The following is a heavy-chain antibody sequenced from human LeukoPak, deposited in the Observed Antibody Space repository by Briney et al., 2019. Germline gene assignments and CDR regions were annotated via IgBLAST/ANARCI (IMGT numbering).Heavy chain of an antibody. CDR2: IYYSGST. J-gene: IGHJ1*01. CDR3: TSSSGWTGDFQH. Sequence: SETLSLTCTVSGGSISSYYWSWIRQSPGKGLEWIGYIYYSGSTNYNPSLKSRVTISVDTSKNQFSLKLSSVTAADTAVYYCTSSSGWTGDFQHWGQGTLVTVSS. D-gene: IGHD6-19*01. V-gene: IGHV4-59*08. CDR1: GGSISSYY.